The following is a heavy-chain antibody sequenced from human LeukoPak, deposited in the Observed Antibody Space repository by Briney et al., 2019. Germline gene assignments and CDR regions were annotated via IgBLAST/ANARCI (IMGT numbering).Heavy chain of an antibody. J-gene: IGHJ5*02. CDR3: ARERYCSGGICYSDDWFDP. V-gene: IGHV4-30-4*01. CDR1: GGSISSGDYY. D-gene: IGHD2-15*01. Sequence: SQTLSLTCTVSGGSISSGDYYWSWIRQPPGKGLEWIGCIYYTGSTYYNPSLKSRVTISVDASRNQFSLKLSSVTAADTAVYYCARERYCSGGICYSDDWFDPWGQGTLVTVSS. CDR2: IYYTGST.